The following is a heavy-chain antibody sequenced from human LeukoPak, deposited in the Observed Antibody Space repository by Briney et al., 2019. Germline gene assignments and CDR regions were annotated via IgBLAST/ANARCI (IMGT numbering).Heavy chain of an antibody. V-gene: IGHV3-33*01. CDR3: ARDGADPYCSGGSCWSWFDP. D-gene: IGHD2-15*01. CDR2: IWYDGSNK. Sequence: PGRSLRLSCAASGFTFSSYGMHWVRQAPGKGLEWVAVIWYDGSNKYYADSVKGRFTISRDNSKNTLYLQMNSLRAEDTAAYYCARDGADPYCSGGSCWSWFDPWGQGTLVTVSS. CDR1: GFTFSSYG. J-gene: IGHJ5*02.